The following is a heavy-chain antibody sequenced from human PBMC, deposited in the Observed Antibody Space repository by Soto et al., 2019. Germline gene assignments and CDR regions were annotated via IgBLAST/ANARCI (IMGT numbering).Heavy chain of an antibody. V-gene: IGHV4-30-4*01. J-gene: IGHJ4*02. CDR2: IYYSGST. Sequence: QVQLQESGPGLVKPSQTLSLTCTVSGGSISSGDYYWSWIRQPPGKGLEWIGYIYYSGSTYYNPSLWSRVAVSVDTSENQFSLKLISVTAADTAVYYCAREVYGDYVVPTSTWGQGTLVTVSS. CDR3: AREVYGDYVVPTST. CDR1: GGSISSGDYY. D-gene: IGHD4-17*01.